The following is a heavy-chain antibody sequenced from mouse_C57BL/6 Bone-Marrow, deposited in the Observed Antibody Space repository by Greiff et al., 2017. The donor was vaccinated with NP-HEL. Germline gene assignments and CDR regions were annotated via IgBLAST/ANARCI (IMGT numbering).Heavy chain of an antibody. D-gene: IGHD2-4*01. CDR3: ASAIYYDYDGFAY. CDR1: GFALTSYG. V-gene: IGHV2-3*01. CDR2: IWGDGST. Sequence: QVQLQQSGPGLVAPSQSLSITCTVSGFALTSYGVSWVRQPPGKGLEWLGVIWGDGSTNNHSALIPSLSTSKDNSKSQVFLKLNSLQTDDTATYYCASAIYYDYDGFAYWGQGTLVTVSA. J-gene: IGHJ3*01.